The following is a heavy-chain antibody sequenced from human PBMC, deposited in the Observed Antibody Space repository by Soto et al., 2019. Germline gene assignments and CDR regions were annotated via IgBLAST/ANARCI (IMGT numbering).Heavy chain of an antibody. CDR2: INANNGST. CDR1: GYTFPSHG. D-gene: IGHD6-13*01. V-gene: IGHV1-18*01. CDR3: ARQSLNSSLDYYYHYGMDV. Sequence: ASVKLSCKASGYTFPSHGISWVRQAPGQGLEWMGWINANNGSTNYAQKFQGWVTMTRDTSISTAYMELSRLRSDDTAVYYCARQSLNSSLDYYYHYGMDVWGQGTTVTVSS. J-gene: IGHJ6*02.